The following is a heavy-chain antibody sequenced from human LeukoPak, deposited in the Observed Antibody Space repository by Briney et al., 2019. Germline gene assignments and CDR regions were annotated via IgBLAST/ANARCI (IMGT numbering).Heavy chain of an antibody. V-gene: IGHV4-61*02. CDR2: IYTSGST. CDR3: ARHSDYDSTLYYFDY. J-gene: IGHJ4*02. CDR1: GGSISSGSYY. D-gene: IGHD3-22*01. Sequence: PAETLSLTCTVSGGSISSGSYYWSWIRQPAGKGLEWIGRIYTSGSTNYNPSLKSRVTISVDTSKNQFSLKLSSVTAADTAVYYCARHSDYDSTLYYFDYWGQGTLVTVSS.